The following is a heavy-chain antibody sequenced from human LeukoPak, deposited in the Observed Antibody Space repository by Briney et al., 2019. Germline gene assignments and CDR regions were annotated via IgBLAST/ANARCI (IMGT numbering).Heavy chain of an antibody. D-gene: IGHD3-9*01. V-gene: IGHV4-38-2*01. J-gene: IGHJ6*04. CDR1: GYSISSGYY. Sequence: SETLSLTCAVSGYSISSGYYWGWIRQPPGKGLEWIGSIYHSGSTYYNPSLKSRVTISVDTSKNQFSLKLSSVTAADTAVYYCARQLRYSDWPKPLDVWGKGTTVTVSS. CDR2: IYHSGST. CDR3: ARQLRYSDWPKPLDV.